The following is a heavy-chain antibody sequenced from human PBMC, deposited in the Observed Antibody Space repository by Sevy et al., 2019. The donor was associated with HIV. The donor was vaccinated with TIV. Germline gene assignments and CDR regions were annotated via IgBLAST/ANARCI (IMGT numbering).Heavy chain of an antibody. CDR1: GFTFSKYS. J-gene: IGHJ4*02. D-gene: IGHD2-8*01. CDR2: FAFGCGEI. V-gene: IGHV3-23*01. CDR3: AREGCTNPYDY. Sequence: GGSLRLSCAASGFTFSKYSMSWVRQPPGKGLEWVSTFAFGCGEINYADSVKGRLTISRDNSKSSVYLLMNNLTPDDTAVYYCAREGCTNPYDYWGQGTLVTVSS.